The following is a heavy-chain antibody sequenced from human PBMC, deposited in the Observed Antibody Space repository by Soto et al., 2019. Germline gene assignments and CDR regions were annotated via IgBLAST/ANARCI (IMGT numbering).Heavy chain of an antibody. CDR3: ARERKFDFWRKGLDV. CDR2: VDPNSGST. Sequence: ASVKVSCKASGYTFTTYDINWVRQAPGQGLEWLGWVDPNSGSTGYVQNFQGRITMTRNISRNTAHMELSSLQSEDTAVYYCARERKFDFWRKGLDVWGQGTTVTVSS. V-gene: IGHV1-8*01. D-gene: IGHD3-3*01. CDR1: GYTFTTYD. J-gene: IGHJ6*02.